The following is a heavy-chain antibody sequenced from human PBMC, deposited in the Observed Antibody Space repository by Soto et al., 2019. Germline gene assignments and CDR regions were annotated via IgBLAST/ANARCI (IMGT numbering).Heavy chain of an antibody. J-gene: IGHJ4*02. D-gene: IGHD6-19*01. V-gene: IGHV3-48*01. CDR3: ARRYTGGWYGNS. CDR2: ISSGGGTT. CDR1: GFTFSTYS. Sequence: EVQLVESGGGLVQPGGSLRLSCAASGFTFSTYSMNWVRQTPGKGLEWVSYISSGGGTTYYADSVKGRFTISRDNAKNSLYLQMSGLTAEDTAVDYGARRYTGGWYGNSWGQGTLVTVSS.